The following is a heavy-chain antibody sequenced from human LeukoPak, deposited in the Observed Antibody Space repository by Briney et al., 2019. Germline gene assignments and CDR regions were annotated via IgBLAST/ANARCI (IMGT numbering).Heavy chain of an antibody. CDR2: IYYSGST. J-gene: IGHJ4*02. D-gene: IGHD4-17*01. CDR1: GGSISSYY. Sequence: SETLSLTCTVSGGSISSYYWSWIRQPPGKGLEWIGDIYYSGSTNYNPSLKSRVTISVDTSKNQFSLNLSSVTAADTAVYYCARRDGDYDGAHFDYWGQGNLVTVSS. CDR3: ARRDGDYDGAHFDY. V-gene: IGHV4-59*08.